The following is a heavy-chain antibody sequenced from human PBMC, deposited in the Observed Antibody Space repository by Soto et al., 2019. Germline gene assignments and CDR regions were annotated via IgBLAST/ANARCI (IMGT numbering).Heavy chain of an antibody. J-gene: IGHJ6*04. Sequence: SQTLSLTCAISGDSVSSNSAAWNWIRQSPSRGLEWLGRTYYRSKWYNDYAVSVKSRITINPDTSKNQFSLQLNSVTPEDTAVYYCERVRYSSSGEYYYYGMDVGGKGTRVTFPS. CDR1: GDSVSSNSAA. CDR3: ERVRYSSSGEYYYYGMDV. CDR2: TYYRSKWYN. D-gene: IGHD6-13*01. V-gene: IGHV6-1*01.